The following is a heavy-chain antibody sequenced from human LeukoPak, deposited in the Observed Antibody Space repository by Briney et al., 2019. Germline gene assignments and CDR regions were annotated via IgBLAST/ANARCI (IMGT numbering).Heavy chain of an antibody. D-gene: IGHD6-13*01. V-gene: IGHV4-4*07. J-gene: IGHJ4*02. CDR3: ARVHPAGTIDY. Sequence: SETLSLTCTVSGGSISSYYWSWIRQPAGKGLEWIWRIYTSGSTNYNPSLKSRVTMSVDTSKNQSSLKLSCVTAADTAVYYCARVHPAGTIDYWGQGTLVTVSS. CDR1: GGSISSYY. CDR2: IYTSGST.